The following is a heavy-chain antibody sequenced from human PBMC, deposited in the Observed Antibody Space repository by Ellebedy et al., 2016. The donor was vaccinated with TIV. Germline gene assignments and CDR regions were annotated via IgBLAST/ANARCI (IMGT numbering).Heavy chain of an antibody. CDR1: GFTFDDYA. V-gene: IGHV3-9*01. Sequence: SLKISXAASGFTFDDYAMHWVRQAPGKGLEWVSGISWNSGSIGYADSVKGRFTISRDNAKNSLYLQMNSLRAEDTALYYCAKGDGSGSYYEDLPDYWGQGTLVTVSS. J-gene: IGHJ4*02. CDR3: AKGDGSGSYYEDLPDY. D-gene: IGHD3-10*01. CDR2: ISWNSGSI.